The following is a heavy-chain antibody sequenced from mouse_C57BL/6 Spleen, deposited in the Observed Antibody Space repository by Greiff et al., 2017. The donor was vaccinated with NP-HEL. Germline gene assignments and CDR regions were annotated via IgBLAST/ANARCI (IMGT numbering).Heavy chain of an antibody. CDR2: INPNNGGT. J-gene: IGHJ3*01. CDR1: GYTFTDYY. V-gene: IGHV1-26*01. CDR3: ARALLLRTLSLAY. Sequence: EVQLQQSGPELVKPGASVKISCKASGYTFTDYYMNWVKQSHGKSLEWIGDINPNNGGTSYNQKFKGKATLTVDKSSSTAYMELRSLTSEDSAVYYCARALLLRTLSLAYWGQGTLVTVSA. D-gene: IGHD1-1*01.